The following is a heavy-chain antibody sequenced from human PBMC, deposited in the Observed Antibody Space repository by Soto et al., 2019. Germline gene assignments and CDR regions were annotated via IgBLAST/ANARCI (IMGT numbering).Heavy chain of an antibody. D-gene: IGHD3-22*01. J-gene: IGHJ4*02. V-gene: IGHV3-74*01. Sequence: GGSLRLSCAASGFTFSSFWMHWVRQAPGKGLVWVSRINSDGSSTSYADSVKGRFTISRDNAKNTLYLQMNSLRAEDTAVYYCAIRASYYDSSGYFDYWGQGTLVTVSS. CDR2: INSDGSST. CDR3: AIRASYYDSSGYFDY. CDR1: GFTFSSFW.